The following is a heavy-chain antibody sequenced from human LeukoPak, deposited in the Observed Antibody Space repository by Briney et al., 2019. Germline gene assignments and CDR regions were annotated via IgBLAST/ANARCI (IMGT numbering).Heavy chain of an antibody. J-gene: IGHJ4*02. CDR2: ISYDGINK. Sequence: GGSLRLSCAASGFTFSYCAMHWVRQAPGKGLEWVALISYDGINKYYADSVKGRFTISRDNSKNTLYLQMNSLGAEDTAVHYCAKEVSRISFFDYWGQGALITVSS. D-gene: IGHD2-15*01. CDR3: AKEVSRISFFDY. CDR1: GFTFSYCA. V-gene: IGHV3-30*18.